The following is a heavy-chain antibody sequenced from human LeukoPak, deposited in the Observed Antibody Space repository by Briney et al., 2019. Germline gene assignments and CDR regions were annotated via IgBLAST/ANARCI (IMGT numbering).Heavy chain of an antibody. Sequence: PGGSLRLSCAAPGFTLSSYAMSWVRQAPGKGLEWVSAISGSGGSTYYADSVKGRFTISRDNSKNTLYLQMNSLRAEDTAVYFCAKEAVDTAVGVPYHFDYWGQGTLVTVSS. J-gene: IGHJ4*02. CDR1: GFTLSSYA. CDR2: ISGSGGST. CDR3: AKEAVDTAVGVPYHFDY. D-gene: IGHD5-18*01. V-gene: IGHV3-23*01.